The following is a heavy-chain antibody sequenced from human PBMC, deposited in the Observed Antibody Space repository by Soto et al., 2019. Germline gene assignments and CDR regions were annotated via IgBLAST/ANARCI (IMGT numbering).Heavy chain of an antibody. J-gene: IGHJ5*01. CDR2: ISSNGGTT. Sequence: EVQLAESGGNMVQPGGSLRLSCVASGFTFNNYDMHWVRQAPGKGLEYVSSISSNGGTTYYGNSVKGRFTISRDNSKNTLYLQMGSLRPEDMAVYYCVRLVSGNYDSWGQGTLVTVSS. CDR3: VRLVSGNYDS. D-gene: IGHD1-7*01. CDR1: GFTFNNYD. V-gene: IGHV3-64*01.